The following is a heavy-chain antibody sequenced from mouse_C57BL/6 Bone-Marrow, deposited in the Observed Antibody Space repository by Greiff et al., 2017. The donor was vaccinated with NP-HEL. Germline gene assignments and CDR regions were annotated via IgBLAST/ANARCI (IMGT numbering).Heavy chain of an antibody. J-gene: IGHJ3*01. CDR2: INPNNGGT. V-gene: IGHV1-26*01. D-gene: IGHD3-1*01. CDR3: ARSAARSKGFAY. CDR1: GYTFTDYY. Sequence: EVQLQQSGPELVKPGASVKMSCKASGYTFTDYYMNWVKQSHGKSLEWIGDINPNNGGTSYNQKFKGKATLTVDKSSSTAYMQLRSLTAEDSADYYGARSAARSKGFAYWGQGTMLTVSS.